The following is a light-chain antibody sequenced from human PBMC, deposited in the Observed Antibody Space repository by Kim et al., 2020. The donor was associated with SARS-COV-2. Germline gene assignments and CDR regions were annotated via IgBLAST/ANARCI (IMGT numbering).Light chain of an antibody. V-gene: IGKV1-5*03. Sequence: DIQMTQSPSTLSVSVGDRVTITCRASQSIGTWLAWYQQKPGKAPRLLIYEASNLDSGVPSRFSGSGSGTEVTLTISSLQTDDFATYYCQQYNRSPGLTFGGGTKLEI. CDR3: QQYNRSPGLT. CDR1: QSIGTW. J-gene: IGKJ4*01. CDR2: EAS.